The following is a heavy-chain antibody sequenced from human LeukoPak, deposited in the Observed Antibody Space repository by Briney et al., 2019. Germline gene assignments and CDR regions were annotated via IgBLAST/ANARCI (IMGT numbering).Heavy chain of an antibody. J-gene: IGHJ3*02. Sequence: ASVKVSCKASGYTFTSYYMHWVRQAPGQGLEWMGIINPSGGSTSYAQKFQGRVTMTRDTSTSTVYMELSSLRSEDTAVYYCATLPAYYDILTGHDAFDIWGQGTMVTVSS. CDR3: ATLPAYYDILTGHDAFDI. CDR2: INPSGGST. V-gene: IGHV1-46*01. CDR1: GYTFTSYY. D-gene: IGHD3-9*01.